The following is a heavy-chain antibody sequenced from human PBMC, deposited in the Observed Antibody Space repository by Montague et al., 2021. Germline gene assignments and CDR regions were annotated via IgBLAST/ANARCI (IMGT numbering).Heavy chain of an antibody. D-gene: IGHD3-22*01. V-gene: IGHV4-39*02. J-gene: IGHJ3*01. CDR3: PRLKRDFDSSVSPSAFDF. Sequence: NTYYNPSLKSRVTISVVTSKNHFTLKLSSVTAAETAVYYCPRLKRDFDSSVSPSAFDFWGQGKKVTVSS. CDR2: NT.